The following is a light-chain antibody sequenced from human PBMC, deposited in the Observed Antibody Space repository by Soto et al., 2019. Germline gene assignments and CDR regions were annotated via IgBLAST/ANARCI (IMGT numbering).Light chain of an antibody. CDR2: DAS. J-gene: IGKJ1*01. CDR3: QQSWT. Sequence: DIQMTQSPSTLSASVGDRVTITCRASQSISSWLAWYQQKPGKAPKLLIYDASSLGSGVPSRFSGSGSGTQFTLTISSLQPDDFATYYCQQSWTFGQGTKVEIK. CDR1: QSISSW. V-gene: IGKV1-5*01.